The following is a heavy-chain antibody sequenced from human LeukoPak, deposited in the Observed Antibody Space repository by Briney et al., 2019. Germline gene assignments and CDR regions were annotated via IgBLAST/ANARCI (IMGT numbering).Heavy chain of an antibody. CDR3: ARHVTTVTFFDF. J-gene: IGHJ4*02. V-gene: IGHV4-30-4*01. CDR1: GGSISSGDYY. Sequence: SEPLSLTCTVSGGSISSGDYYWSWIRQPPGKGLEWIGYIYYSGSTYYNPSLKSRLTISEDTSKNQFSLKLSSVTAADTAVYFCARHVTTVTFFDFWGQGTLVSVSS. D-gene: IGHD4-11*01. CDR2: IYYSGST.